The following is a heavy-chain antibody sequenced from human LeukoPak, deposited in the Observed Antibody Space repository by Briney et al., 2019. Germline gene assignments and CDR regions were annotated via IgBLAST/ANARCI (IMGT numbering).Heavy chain of an antibody. J-gene: IGHJ4*02. CDR3: AKDRGSSWTMGEFDY. Sequence: GGSLRLSCAASGFTFDDYAMHWVRQAPGKGLEWVSGISWNSGSIGYADSVKGRFTISRDNAKNSLHLQMNSLRAEDTALYYCAKDRGSSWTMGEFDYWGQGTLVTVSS. CDR2: ISWNSGSI. CDR1: GFTFDDYA. D-gene: IGHD6-13*01. V-gene: IGHV3-9*01.